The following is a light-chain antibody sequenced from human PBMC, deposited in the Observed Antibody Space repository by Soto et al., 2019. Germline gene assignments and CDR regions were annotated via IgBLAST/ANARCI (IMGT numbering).Light chain of an antibody. J-gene: IGKJ2*01. CDR2: GAS. CDR1: QSVTKY. CDR3: QQYSSSLYT. Sequence: EIVLTQSPGTLSLSPGDRATLSCRASQSVTKYLVWYQQKPGQAPRLLIYGASRRATDIPDRFSGSGSGTEFTLTISRLEPEDFAVYYCQQYSSSLYTFGQGTKLES. V-gene: IGKV3-20*01.